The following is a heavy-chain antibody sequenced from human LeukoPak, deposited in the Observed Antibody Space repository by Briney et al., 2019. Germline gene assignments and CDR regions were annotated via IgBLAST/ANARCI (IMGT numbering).Heavy chain of an antibody. Sequence: GGSLRLSCAASGFTFSSYSMDWVRQAPGKGLEWVSSISGSSRYIYYAESMKGRFTISRDNAKNSLYLQMNSLRAEDTAVYYCARDYDILIIDYWGQGTLVTVSS. D-gene: IGHD3-9*01. CDR1: GFTFSSYS. CDR2: ISGSSRYI. J-gene: IGHJ4*02. CDR3: ARDYDILIIDY. V-gene: IGHV3-21*01.